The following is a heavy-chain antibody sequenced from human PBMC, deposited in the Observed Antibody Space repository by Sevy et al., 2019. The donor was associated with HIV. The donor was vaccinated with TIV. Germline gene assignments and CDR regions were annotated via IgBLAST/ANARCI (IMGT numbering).Heavy chain of an antibody. CDR2: ISAYNGNT. CDR1: GYTFTSYG. D-gene: IGHD3-22*01. Sequence: ASVKVSCKASGYTFTSYGISWVRQAPGQGLEWMGWISAYNGNTNYAQKLQGRVTMTTDTSTSTAYMEARSLRSDATAVYYCARRNPYYYDSSGYYYEFNYDYWGQGTLVTVSS. CDR3: ARRNPYYYDSSGYYYEFNYDY. V-gene: IGHV1-18*01. J-gene: IGHJ4*02.